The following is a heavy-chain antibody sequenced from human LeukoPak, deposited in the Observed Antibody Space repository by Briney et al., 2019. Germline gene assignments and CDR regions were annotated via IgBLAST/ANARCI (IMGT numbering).Heavy chain of an antibody. Sequence: PGGSLRLSCAASGFTFSSYSMNWVRQAPGKGLEWVSSISSSGSYIYYADSVKGRFTISRNNAKNSLYLRMNSLRAEDTAVYYCARELRRITIFGVVNNYGMDVWGQGTTVTVSS. CDR1: GFTFSSYS. V-gene: IGHV3-21*01. CDR2: ISSSGSYI. D-gene: IGHD3-3*01. J-gene: IGHJ6*02. CDR3: ARELRRITIFGVVNNYGMDV.